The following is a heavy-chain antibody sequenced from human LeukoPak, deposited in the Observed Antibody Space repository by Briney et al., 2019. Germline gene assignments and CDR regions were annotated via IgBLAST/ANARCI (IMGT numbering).Heavy chain of an antibody. CDR1: GYTFTGYY. Sequence: ASVKVSCKASGYTFTGYYMHWVRQAPGQGLEWMGWINPNSGGTNYAQKFQGRVTMTRDTSISTAYMELSRLRSDDTAVYYCATDYLRGYSGYDLHWFDPWGQGTLVTVSS. CDR3: ATDYLRGYSGYDLHWFDP. D-gene: IGHD5-12*01. CDR2: INPNSGGT. J-gene: IGHJ5*02. V-gene: IGHV1-2*02.